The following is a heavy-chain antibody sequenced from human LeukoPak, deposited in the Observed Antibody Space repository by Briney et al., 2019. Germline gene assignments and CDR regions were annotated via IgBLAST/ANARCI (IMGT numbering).Heavy chain of an antibody. D-gene: IGHD5-18*01. V-gene: IGHV3-66*01. CDR3: ARDPDGYRQGHHFDY. CDR2: IHSGGST. J-gene: IGHJ4*02. CDR1: GFTVSSNY. Sequence: PGGSLRLSCAASGFTVSSNYMSWVRQAPGKGLEWVSVIHSGGSTYYADSVKGRFTISRDNSKNTLYLQMNSLKAEDTAGFYCARDPDGYRQGHHFDYWGQGTLVTVSS.